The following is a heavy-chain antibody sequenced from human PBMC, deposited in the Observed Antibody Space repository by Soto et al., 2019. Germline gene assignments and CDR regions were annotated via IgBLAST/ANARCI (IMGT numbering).Heavy chain of an antibody. V-gene: IGHV3-23*01. CDR2: ISASGGGT. CDR3: AKIAGGSYCDY. CDR1: GFTFSNYA. D-gene: IGHD3-16*01. Sequence: EVQLLESGGGLVQPGGSLRLSCAASGFTFSNYAMTWVRQTPGKGLEWVSAISASGGGTYYTDSVKGRFTISRDNSKNTLYLQMNSLTAEDTAIYYCAKIAGGSYCDYWGQGTLVTVSS. J-gene: IGHJ4*02.